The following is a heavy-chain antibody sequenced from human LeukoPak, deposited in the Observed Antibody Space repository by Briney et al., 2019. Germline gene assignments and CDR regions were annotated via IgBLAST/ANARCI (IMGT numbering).Heavy chain of an antibody. CDR1: VGSISSYY. CDR2: IYYSGST. V-gene: IGHV4-59*01. CDR3: ARYTSNNWFDP. J-gene: IGHJ5*02. Sequence: SETLSLTCTVPVGSISSYYWSWIWQPPGKGLEWIGYIYYSGSTNSNPSLESRVTISVDTSKHQFSLRLSSVTAADTAVYYCARYTSNNWFDPWGQGTLVTVSS. D-gene: IGHD6-19*01.